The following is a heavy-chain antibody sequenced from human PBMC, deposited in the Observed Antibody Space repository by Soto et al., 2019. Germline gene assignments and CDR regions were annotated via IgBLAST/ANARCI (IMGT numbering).Heavy chain of an antibody. Sequence: QVQLVQSGAEVKKPGSSVKVSCKASGGTFGSYAITWVRRAPGQGLEWFGGIIPILNSPAYAQKFQARVVITADEITNTAYMELNSLRFDDTAVYYCAREAPYCTSATCPKFYDMDVWGQGTTVTVAS. CDR1: GGTFGSYA. V-gene: IGHV1-69*01. CDR3: AREAPYCTSATCPKFYDMDV. CDR2: IIPILNSP. D-gene: IGHD2-2*01. J-gene: IGHJ6*02.